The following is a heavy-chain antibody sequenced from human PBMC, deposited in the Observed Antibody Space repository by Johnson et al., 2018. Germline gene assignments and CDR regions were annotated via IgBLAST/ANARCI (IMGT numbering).Heavy chain of an antibody. V-gene: IGHV5-51*01. CDR1: GYSFTSYW. Sequence: VQLVQSGAEVKKPGESLKISCKGSGYSFTSYWIGWVRQMPGKGLESMGIIYPGASDTRYSPSFQGQVTISADKSISPAYLQWSSLKAPATATDYCARHGVGATYNWFDSWGQGNLVTVSS. CDR2: IYPGASDT. D-gene: IGHD1-26*01. CDR3: ARHGVGATYNWFDS. J-gene: IGHJ5*01.